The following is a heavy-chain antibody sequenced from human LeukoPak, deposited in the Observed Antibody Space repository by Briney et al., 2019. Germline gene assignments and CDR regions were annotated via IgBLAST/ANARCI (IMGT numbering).Heavy chain of an antibody. V-gene: IGHV4-34*01. CDR3: ARGSLGVVVPAAIRYYYYGMDV. D-gene: IGHD2-2*01. Sequence: SETLSLTCAVYGGSFSGYYWSWIRQPPGKGLEWIGEINHSGSTIYNPSLKSRVTISVDTSKNQFSLKLSSVTAADTAVYYCARGSLGVVVPAAIRYYYYGMDVWGQGTTVTVSS. J-gene: IGHJ6*02. CDR2: INHSGST. CDR1: GGSFSGYY.